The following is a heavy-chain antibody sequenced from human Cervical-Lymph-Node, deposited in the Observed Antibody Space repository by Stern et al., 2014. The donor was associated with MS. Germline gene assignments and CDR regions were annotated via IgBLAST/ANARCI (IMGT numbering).Heavy chain of an antibody. V-gene: IGHV2-5*02. Sequence: SGPTLVKPTQTLTLTCTFSGFSLSTSGVGVGWIRQPPGKALEWLALIYWDDDKRYSPSLKIRLNITTATYTNQVVLTMTNMDPVDTATYYCAHRPEWLRFFDYGGQGTLVTVSS. CDR3: AHRPEWLRFFDY. D-gene: IGHD5-12*01. CDR2: IYWDDDK. CDR1: GFSLSTSGVG. J-gene: IGHJ4*02.